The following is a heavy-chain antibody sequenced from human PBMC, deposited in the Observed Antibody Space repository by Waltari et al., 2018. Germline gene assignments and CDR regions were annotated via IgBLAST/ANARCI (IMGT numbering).Heavy chain of an antibody. CDR3: ARDIKGYSYGYPFDY. V-gene: IGHV4-34*01. CDR1: GGSFSGYY. D-gene: IGHD5-18*01. J-gene: IGHJ4*02. Sequence: QVQLQQWGAGLLKPSETLSLTCAVYGGSFSGYYWSWIRKPPGKGLEWIGEINHSGSTNYNPSLKSRVTISVDTSKNQFSLKLSSVTAADTAVYYCARDIKGYSYGYPFDYWGQGTLVTVSS. CDR2: INHSGST.